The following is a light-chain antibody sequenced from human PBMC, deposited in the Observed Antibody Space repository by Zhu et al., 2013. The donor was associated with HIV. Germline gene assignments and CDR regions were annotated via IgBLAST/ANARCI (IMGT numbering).Light chain of an antibody. Sequence: EIVLTQSPGTLSLSPGERATLSCRASQSVSSSYLAWYQQKPGQPPRLLIYGASSRATGIPDRFSGSGSGTDFTLTISRLEPEDFAVYYCQQRRKWPLTFGGGTKVEMK. V-gene: IGKV3D-20*02. J-gene: IGKJ4*01. CDR1: QSVSSSY. CDR3: QQRRKWPLT. CDR2: GAS.